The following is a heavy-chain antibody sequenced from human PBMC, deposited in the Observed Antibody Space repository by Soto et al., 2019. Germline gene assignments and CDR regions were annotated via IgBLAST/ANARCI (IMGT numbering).Heavy chain of an antibody. CDR2: IKQDGSEK. Sequence: GGSLRLSCAASGFTFSSYWMSWVRQAPGKGLEWVANIKQDGSEKYYVDSVKGRFTISRDNAKNSLYLQMNSLRAEDTAVYYCARDGGGAVTTYYYSPYMDVWGKGTTVTVSS. J-gene: IGHJ6*03. CDR3: ARDGGGAVTTYYYSPYMDV. CDR1: GFTFSSYW. V-gene: IGHV3-7*01. D-gene: IGHD4-17*01.